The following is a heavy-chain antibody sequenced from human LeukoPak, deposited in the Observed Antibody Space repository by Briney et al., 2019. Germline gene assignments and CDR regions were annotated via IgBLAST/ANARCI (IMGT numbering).Heavy chain of an antibody. V-gene: IGHV3-30*18. CDR1: GFTFSRYG. D-gene: IGHD2-21*02. Sequence: GRSLRLSCAASGFTFSRYGMHWVRQAPGKGLQWVTFISYDGSNKYYADSVKGRLTISTDNSTNTPYLQMNSLRAEDTAVYFCAKGSAALVTTMGEDYWGQGTLVTVSS. J-gene: IGHJ4*02. CDR3: AKGSAALVTTMGEDY. CDR2: ISYDGSNK.